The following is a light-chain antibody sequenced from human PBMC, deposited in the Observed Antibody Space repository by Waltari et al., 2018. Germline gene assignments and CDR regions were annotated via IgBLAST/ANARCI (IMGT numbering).Light chain of an antibody. CDR3: SSYAGSNNVV. V-gene: IGLV2-8*01. Sequence: QSALTQPPSASGSPGQSVTISCTGTSSDVGRYNYVSLYQQHPAKAPKLMIYEVSKRPSGVPARLSGSKSGNTASLTVSGLQAEDEADYYCSSYAGSNNVVFGGGTKLTVL. CDR2: EVS. CDR1: SSDVGRYNY. J-gene: IGLJ2*01.